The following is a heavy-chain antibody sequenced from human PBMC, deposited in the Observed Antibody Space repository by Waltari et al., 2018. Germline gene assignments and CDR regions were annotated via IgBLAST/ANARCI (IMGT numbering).Heavy chain of an antibody. J-gene: IGHJ4*02. Sequence: QLQLQESGPGLVKPSETLSLTCTVSGGSISSSSYYWGWIRQPPGKGLEWIGSIYYSGSTYYNPSLKSRVTISVDTSKNQFSLKLSSVTAADTAVYYCARGITMIVVVMEYYFDYWGQGTLVTVSS. CDR3: ARGITMIVVVMEYYFDY. CDR2: IYYSGST. CDR1: GGSISSSSYY. D-gene: IGHD3-22*01. V-gene: IGHV4-39*01.